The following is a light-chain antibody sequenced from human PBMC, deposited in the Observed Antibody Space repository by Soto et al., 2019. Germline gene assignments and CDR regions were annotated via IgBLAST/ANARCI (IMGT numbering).Light chain of an antibody. CDR1: SGDVGGYYY. CDR2: EVS. Sequence: QSVLTQPASVSGSPGQSITISCTGTSGDVGGYYYVSWYQQLPGKAPKLMISEVSNRPSGVSNRFPGSKSGNTASLTISGLQAEDEADYYCSSYTAGGTIFGTGTKV. CDR3: SSYTAGGTI. J-gene: IGLJ1*01. V-gene: IGLV2-14*01.